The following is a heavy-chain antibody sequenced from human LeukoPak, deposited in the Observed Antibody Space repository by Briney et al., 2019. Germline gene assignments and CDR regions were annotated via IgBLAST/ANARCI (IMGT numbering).Heavy chain of an antibody. V-gene: IGHV1-69*13. CDR1: GGTFSSYA. CDR3: ARAGRGYCSSTSCYDAFDI. CDR2: IIPIFGTA. J-gene: IGHJ3*02. D-gene: IGHD2-2*01. Sequence: GASVKVSCKASGGTFSSYAISWVRQAPGQGLEWMGGIIPIFGTANYAQKFQGRVTITADESKSTAYMELSSLRSEDTAVYYCARAGRGYCSSTSCYDAFDIWGQGTMVTVSS.